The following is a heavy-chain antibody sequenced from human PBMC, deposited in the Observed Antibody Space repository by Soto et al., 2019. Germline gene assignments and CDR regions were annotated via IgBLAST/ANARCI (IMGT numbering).Heavy chain of an antibody. D-gene: IGHD3-16*01. CDR3: ARDRGGSGEGYKLHYYLYAMDV. CDR2: ISHDGSNK. V-gene: IGHV3-30*03. CDR1: GFTFSSYS. J-gene: IGHJ6*02. Sequence: GGSLRLSCAASGFTFSSYSMNWVRQAQGKGLEWVAAISHDGSNKYYADSVKGRFIISRDNSKNTLYLQINSLRAEETAVYYCARDRGGSGEGYKLHYYLYAMDVWGQGTTVTVSS.